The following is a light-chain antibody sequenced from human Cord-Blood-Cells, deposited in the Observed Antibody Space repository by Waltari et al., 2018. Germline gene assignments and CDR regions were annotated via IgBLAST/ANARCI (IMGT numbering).Light chain of an antibody. J-gene: IGLJ3*02. CDR1: SSDVGGSNY. V-gene: IGLV2-8*01. Sequence: QSALTQPPSASGSPGQSVTISCPGTSSDVGGSNYVSWYQQHPGKAPKLMIYEVSKRPSGVPDRFSGSKSGNTASLTVSGLHAEDEADYYCSSYAGSNNLVFGGGTKLTVL. CDR2: EVS. CDR3: SSYAGSNNLV.